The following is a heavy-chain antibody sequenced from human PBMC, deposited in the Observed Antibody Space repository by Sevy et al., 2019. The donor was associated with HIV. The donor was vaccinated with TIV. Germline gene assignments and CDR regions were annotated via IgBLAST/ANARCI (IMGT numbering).Heavy chain of an antibody. Sequence: ASVKVSCKASGYTFTSYGISWLRQAPGQGLEWMGWISAYNGNTNYAQKLQGRVTMTTDTSTSTAYMELRSLRSDDTAVYYCARVADIFGVVIMDYWGQGTLVTVSS. D-gene: IGHD3-3*01. CDR2: ISAYNGNT. V-gene: IGHV1-18*01. CDR3: ARVADIFGVVIMDY. CDR1: GYTFTSYG. J-gene: IGHJ4*02.